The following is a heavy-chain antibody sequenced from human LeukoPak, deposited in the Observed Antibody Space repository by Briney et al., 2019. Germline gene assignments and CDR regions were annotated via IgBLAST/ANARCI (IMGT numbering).Heavy chain of an antibody. J-gene: IGHJ4*02. CDR2: ISWNSGSI. V-gene: IGHV3-9*01. CDR3: AKDTTLSIAAAGTGFDY. Sequence: GGSLRLSCAASGFTFDDYAMHWVRQDPGKGLEWVSGISWNSGSIGYADSVKGRFTISRDNAKNSLYLQMNSLRAEDTALYYCAKDTTLSIAAAGTGFDYWGQGTLVTVSS. CDR1: GFTFDDYA. D-gene: IGHD6-13*01.